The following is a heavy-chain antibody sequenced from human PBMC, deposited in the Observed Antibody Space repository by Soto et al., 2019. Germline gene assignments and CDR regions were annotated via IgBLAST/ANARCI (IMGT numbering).Heavy chain of an antibody. Sequence: GESLKISCAASGFTFSSYWMSWVRQAPGKGLEWVANIKQDGSEKYYVDSVKGRFTISRDNAKNSLYLQMNSLRAEDTAVYYCAREMAGDFDYWGQGTLVTVSS. D-gene: IGHD6-19*01. J-gene: IGHJ4*02. V-gene: IGHV3-7*03. CDR3: AREMAGDFDY. CDR1: GFTFSSYW. CDR2: IKQDGSEK.